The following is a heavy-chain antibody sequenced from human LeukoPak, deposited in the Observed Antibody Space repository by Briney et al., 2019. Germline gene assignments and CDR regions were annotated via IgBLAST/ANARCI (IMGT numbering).Heavy chain of an antibody. CDR3: ARPRGGAYAGAFDI. CDR1: GFTFSNYY. Sequence: PGGSLRLSCAASGFTFSNYYMSWISQAPGKGLEWVSYISSSSSYTNYADSVKGRFTISRDNAKNSLYLQMNSLRAEDTAVYYCARPRGGAYAGAFDIWGQGTMVTVSS. D-gene: IGHD1-26*01. CDR2: ISSSSSYT. V-gene: IGHV3-11*06. J-gene: IGHJ3*02.